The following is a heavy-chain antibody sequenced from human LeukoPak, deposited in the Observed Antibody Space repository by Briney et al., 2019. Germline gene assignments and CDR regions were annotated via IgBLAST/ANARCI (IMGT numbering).Heavy chain of an antibody. CDR2: ISGSGGAT. Sequence: GGSLRLSCAASGFPFSSYVVSWVRQAPGKGLEWVSAISGSGGATYYADSVMGRFTISRDNSKNTLYLQMNSLRAEDTAVYYCANQLIVGPTRWLDPWGQGTLVTVSS. D-gene: IGHD1-26*01. V-gene: IGHV3-23*01. J-gene: IGHJ5*02. CDR1: GFPFSSYV. CDR3: ANQLIVGPTRWLDP.